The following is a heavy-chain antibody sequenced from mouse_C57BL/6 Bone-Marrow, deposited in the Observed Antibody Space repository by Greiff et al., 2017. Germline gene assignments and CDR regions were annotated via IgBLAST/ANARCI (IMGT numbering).Heavy chain of an antibody. CDR1: GYTFTSYG. D-gene: IGHD1-1*01. CDR3: AAIYYYGSSYYYAMDD. CDR2: IYPRSGNT. Sequence: VQLQQSGAELARPGASVKLSCKASGYTFTSYGISWVKQRTGQGLEWIGEIYPRSGNTYYNETFKGQATLTADNSSSTAYLELRSLTSEDSAGYFCAAIYYYGSSYYYAMDDWGKGTSVTVSS. V-gene: IGHV1-81*01. J-gene: IGHJ4*01.